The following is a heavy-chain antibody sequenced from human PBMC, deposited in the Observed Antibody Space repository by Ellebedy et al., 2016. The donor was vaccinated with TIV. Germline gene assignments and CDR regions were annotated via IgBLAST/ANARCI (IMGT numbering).Heavy chain of an antibody. D-gene: IGHD4-17*01. CDR3: AKDRYSDRGRYFDY. V-gene: IGHV3-23*01. CDR2: VNSSGGST. J-gene: IGHJ4*02. Sequence: GESLKISXAASGFTFSSYAMSWVRQAPGKGLEWVSAVNSSGGSTYYADSVEGRFTISRDNSGNTLYLHMNSLRAEDTAVYSCAKDRYSDRGRYFDYWGQGTLVTVSS. CDR1: GFTFSSYA.